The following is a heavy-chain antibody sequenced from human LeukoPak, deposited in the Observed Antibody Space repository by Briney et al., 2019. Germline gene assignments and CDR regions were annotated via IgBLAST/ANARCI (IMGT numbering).Heavy chain of an antibody. Sequence: SETLSLTCTVSGGSISSSSYYWGWIRQPPGKGLEWIGSIYYSGSTYYNPCLKSRVTISVDTSKNQFSLKLSSVTAADTAVYYCASETAPITGTTSYWGQGTLVTVSS. D-gene: IGHD1-7*01. CDR2: IYYSGST. CDR1: GGSISSSSYY. CDR3: ASETAPITGTTSY. V-gene: IGHV4-39*07. J-gene: IGHJ4*02.